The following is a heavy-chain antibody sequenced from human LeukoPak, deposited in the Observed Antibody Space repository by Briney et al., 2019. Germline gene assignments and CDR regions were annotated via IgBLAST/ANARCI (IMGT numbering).Heavy chain of an antibody. CDR1: GGSISSYY. CDR3: ARRYCSGGSCSSDP. V-gene: IGHV4-59*01. J-gene: IGHJ5*02. CDR2: IYYSGST. Sequence: SETLSLTCTVSGGSISSYYWSWIRQPPGKGLEWIGYIYYSGSTNYNPSLKSRVTISVDTSKNQFSLKLSSVTAADTAVYYCARRYCSGGSCSSDPWGQGTLVTVSS. D-gene: IGHD2-15*01.